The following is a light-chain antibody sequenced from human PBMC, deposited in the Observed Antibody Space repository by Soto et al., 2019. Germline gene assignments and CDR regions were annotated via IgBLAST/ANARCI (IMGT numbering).Light chain of an antibody. Sequence: QSVLTQPPSVSGAPGQRVTISCTGSSSNIGAGYDVHWYHQLPGTAPKLLIYGNNNRPSGVPDRFSGSKSGTSASLAITGLQAEDEADYYCQSYDSSLSGYVFGGGTKVTV. V-gene: IGLV1-40*01. CDR3: QSYDSSLSGYV. CDR1: SSNIGAGYD. CDR2: GNN. J-gene: IGLJ3*02.